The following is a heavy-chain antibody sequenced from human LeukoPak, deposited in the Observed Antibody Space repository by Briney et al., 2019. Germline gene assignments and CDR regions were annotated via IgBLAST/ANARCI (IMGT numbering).Heavy chain of an antibody. V-gene: IGHV1-18*01. CDR2: ISTYNGNT. CDR3: ARDREVWLRPRRRYYFHY. J-gene: IGHJ4*02. D-gene: IGHD5-12*01. Sequence: ASVKVSCKASGYTFTSYGISWVRQAPGQGLEWMGWISTYNGNTNYAQKLQGRVTMTTDASTSTAYMELRSLRSDDTAVYYCARDREVWLRPRRRYYFHYWGQGTLVTVSS. CDR1: GYTFTSYG.